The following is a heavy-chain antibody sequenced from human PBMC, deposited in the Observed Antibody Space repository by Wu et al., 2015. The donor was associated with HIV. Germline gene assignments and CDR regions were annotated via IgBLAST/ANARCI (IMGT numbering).Heavy chain of an antibody. Sequence: QVQLVQSGAEVKKPGASVRVSCKTSGYTFTGYYMHWVRQAPGQGLEWMGWINPSSGDTSFSQKLQSRVTMTRDTSISTAYMELSRLRFDDTAVYYCARGLSSSWPDYWGQGTLVTVSS. V-gene: IGHV1-2*02. CDR3: ARGLSSSWPDY. CDR2: INPSSGDT. D-gene: IGHD6-13*01. J-gene: IGHJ4*02. CDR1: GYTFTGYY.